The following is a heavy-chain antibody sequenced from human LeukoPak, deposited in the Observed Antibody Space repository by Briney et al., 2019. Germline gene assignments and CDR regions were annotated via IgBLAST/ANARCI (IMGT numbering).Heavy chain of an antibody. CDR2: MNPNSGNT. V-gene: IGHV1-8*01. D-gene: IGHD2-2*01. CDR1: GYTFTSYD. J-gene: IGHJ5*02. Sequence: ASVKVSCKASGYTFTSYDINWVRQATGQGLEWLGWMNPNSGNTGYAQNFQGRVTLTRNTSIDTAYMELSSLRSDDTAVYYCARGGSRYCSSTSCVASWFDPWGQGTLATVSS. CDR3: ARGGSRYCSSTSCVASWFDP.